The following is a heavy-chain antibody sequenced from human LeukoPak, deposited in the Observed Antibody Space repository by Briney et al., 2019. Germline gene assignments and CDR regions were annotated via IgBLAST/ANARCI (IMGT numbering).Heavy chain of an antibody. CDR2: INPNSGGT. CDR3: ARDTAAQSNWFDP. CDR1: GYTFTGYY. J-gene: IGHJ5*02. V-gene: IGHV1-2*02. Sequence: ASVKVSCKASGYTFTGYYMHWVRQAPGQGLEWMGWINPNSGGTNYAQKFQGRVTMTRDTSISTAYMELSRLRSDDTAVYYCARDTAAQSNWFDPWGQGTLLTVSS. D-gene: IGHD6-13*01.